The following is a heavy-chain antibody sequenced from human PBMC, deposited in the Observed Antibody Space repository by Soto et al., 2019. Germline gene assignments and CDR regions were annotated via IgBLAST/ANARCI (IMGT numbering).Heavy chain of an antibody. D-gene: IGHD3-22*01. CDR1: GGTFSTYT. Sequence: QVQLVQSRAEVKKPGSSVKVSCKASGGTFSTYTITWVRQAPGQGLEWMGRIIPIIGIINYAQKFQGRVTITADKFTCTAYMELTRLRSDDTAVYYCAGDPDSHYNDSHASSYPWGQGTLVTVSS. CDR2: IIPIIGII. CDR3: AGDPDSHYNDSHASSYP. J-gene: IGHJ4*02. V-gene: IGHV1-69*08.